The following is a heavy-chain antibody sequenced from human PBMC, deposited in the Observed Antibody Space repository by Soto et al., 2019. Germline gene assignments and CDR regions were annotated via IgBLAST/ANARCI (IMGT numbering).Heavy chain of an antibody. V-gene: IGHV3-74*01. CDR2: ISSDGSST. CDR3: ARVPYCSSSSCYSYFDS. J-gene: IGHJ4*02. Sequence: EVQLVESGGGLVQPGGSLRLSCAASGFTLSNYCMHWARQAPGKGLVLVSRISSDGSSTNYADSVKGRFTISRDNAKNTLHLQMNSLRAEDTAVYYCARVPYCSSSSCYSYFDSWGQGTLVTVSS. CDR1: GFTLSNYC. D-gene: IGHD2-2*01.